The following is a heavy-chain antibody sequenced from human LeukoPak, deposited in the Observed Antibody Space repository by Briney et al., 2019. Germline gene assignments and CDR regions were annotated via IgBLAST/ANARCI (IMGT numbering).Heavy chain of an antibody. D-gene: IGHD2-2*01. V-gene: IGHV3-23*01. Sequence: GGSLRLSCAASGFTLSTSAMSWVRQAPGKGLEWVSVISGSAGSIYYADSVKGRFTISRDNSKNTLYLQMNSLRAEDTAVYYCAREYPPGWFDPWGQGTLVTVSS. CDR1: GFTLSTSA. CDR3: AREYPPGWFDP. J-gene: IGHJ5*02. CDR2: ISGSAGSI.